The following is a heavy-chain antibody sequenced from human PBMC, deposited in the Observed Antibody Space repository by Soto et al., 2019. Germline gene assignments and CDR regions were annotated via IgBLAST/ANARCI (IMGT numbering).Heavy chain of an antibody. D-gene: IGHD2-8*01. CDR1: GYTFTSYG. J-gene: IGHJ6*02. Sequence: ASVKVSCNASGYTFTSYGISWVRQAPGQGLEWMGWISAYNGNTNYPQSLQGRLTMTTDTSTTTAYMELRNLRSDDTAVYYCGRDPYHVLMVNAPNLYGMDVWGQGTTVTVSS. CDR3: GRDPYHVLMVNAPNLYGMDV. CDR2: ISAYNGNT. V-gene: IGHV1-18*01.